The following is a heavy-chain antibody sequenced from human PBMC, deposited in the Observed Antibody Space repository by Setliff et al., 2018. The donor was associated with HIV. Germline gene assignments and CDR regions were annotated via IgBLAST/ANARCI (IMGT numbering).Heavy chain of an antibody. CDR1: GYSMSSGYY. Sequence: SETLSLTCGVSGYSMSSGYYWGWIRQPPGKGLEWIGNVYHTGSTYYNPSLKSRVTISVDTSKNQFSLKLSSVIAADTAVYYCARHAAGPDGPSDYWGQGTLVTVSS. V-gene: IGHV4-38-2*01. CDR3: ARHAAGPDGPSDY. CDR2: VYHTGST. D-gene: IGHD2-2*01. J-gene: IGHJ4*02.